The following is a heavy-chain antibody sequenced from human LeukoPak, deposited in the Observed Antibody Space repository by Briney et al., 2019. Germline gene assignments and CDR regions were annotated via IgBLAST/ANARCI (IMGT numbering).Heavy chain of an antibody. CDR2: IKQDGSEK. V-gene: IGHV3-7*05. CDR1: GFTLSNYA. J-gene: IGHJ4*02. Sequence: PGGSLRLSCAASGFTLSNYAMHWVRQAPGKGLEWVASIKQDGSEKYYVDSVKGRFTISRDNAENSLYLQMNSLRAEDTAVYYCARDGTSIVGSLDYWGQGTLVTVSS. D-gene: IGHD1-26*01. CDR3: ARDGTSIVGSLDY.